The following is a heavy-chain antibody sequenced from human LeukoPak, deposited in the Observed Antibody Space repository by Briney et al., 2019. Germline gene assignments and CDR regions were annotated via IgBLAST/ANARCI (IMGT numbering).Heavy chain of an antibody. CDR3: ARDARTDSPFSWSDP. CDR2: IKQDGSEK. CDR1: GFTFDDYA. D-gene: IGHD2-8*02. Sequence: GGSLRLSCAASGFTFDDYAMHWVRQAPGKGLEWVAKIKQDGSEKYYVDSVKGRLTISRDNGKNTLYLQMDTLRAEDTAVYYCARDARTDSPFSWSDPWGQGTLVTVSS. J-gene: IGHJ5*02. V-gene: IGHV3-7*01.